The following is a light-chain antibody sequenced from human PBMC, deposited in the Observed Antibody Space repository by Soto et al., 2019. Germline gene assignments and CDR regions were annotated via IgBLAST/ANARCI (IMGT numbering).Light chain of an antibody. Sequence: EIVLTQSPATLSLSAGESATLSCRASQSISNYLAWYQQKPGQAPRLLIYTASSRATGIPARFSGSGSGTDFTLTISSLEPEDFAVYYCQQRSTWPPWTFGQGTKVEIK. J-gene: IGKJ1*01. V-gene: IGKV3-11*01. CDR1: QSISNY. CDR3: QQRSTWPPWT. CDR2: TAS.